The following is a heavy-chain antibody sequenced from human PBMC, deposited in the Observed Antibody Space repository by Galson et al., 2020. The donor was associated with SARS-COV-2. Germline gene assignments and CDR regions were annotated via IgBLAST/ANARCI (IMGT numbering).Heavy chain of an antibody. CDR3: ASYDILTGFFDY. CDR1: GFTFSSYW. Sequence: GESLKISCAASGFTFSSYWMHWVRQAPGKGLVWVSRINSDGSSTSYADSVKGRFTISRDNAKNTLYLQMNSLRAEDTAVYYCASYDILTGFFDYWGQGTLVTVSS. J-gene: IGHJ4*02. V-gene: IGHV3-74*01. CDR2: INSDGSST. D-gene: IGHD3-9*01.